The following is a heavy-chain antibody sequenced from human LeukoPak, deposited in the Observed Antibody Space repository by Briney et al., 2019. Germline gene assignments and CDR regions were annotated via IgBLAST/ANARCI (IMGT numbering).Heavy chain of an antibody. CDR3: ARVAYGYNSGYWFDP. D-gene: IGHD5-24*01. J-gene: IGHJ5*02. CDR1: GGAFSGYY. CDR2: INHSGST. Sequence: SETLSLTCAVYGGAFSGYYWSWIRQPPGKGLEWIGEINHSGSTNYNPSLKSRVTISVDTSKNQFSLKLSSVTAADTAVYYCARVAYGYNSGYWFDPWGQGTLVTVSS. V-gene: IGHV4-34*01.